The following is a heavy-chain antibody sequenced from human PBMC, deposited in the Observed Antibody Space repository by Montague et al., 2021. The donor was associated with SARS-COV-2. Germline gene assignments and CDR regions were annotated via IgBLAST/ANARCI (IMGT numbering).Heavy chain of an antibody. V-gene: IGHV4-4*09. J-gene: IGHJ6*02. Sequence: SETLSLTCSVSGDSMSTNYWSWIRQPPGKGLEWIGHIYNSGTTIYNPSLKSRLTISLDTSKDQFSLKVTSVTAADTAVYYCARAPGRVVLTAIVDHYGMDVWGQGTTVTVSS. CDR1: GDSMSTNY. CDR2: IYNSGTT. CDR3: ARAPGRVVLTAIVDHYGMDV. D-gene: IGHD2-21*02.